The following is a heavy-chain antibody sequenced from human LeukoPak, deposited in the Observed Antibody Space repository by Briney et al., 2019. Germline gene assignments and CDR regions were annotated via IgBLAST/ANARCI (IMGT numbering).Heavy chain of an antibody. D-gene: IGHD3-16*02. CDR1: GGSLSDYY. Sequence: SETLSLTCAVYGGSLSDYYWSWIRQSPGKGLEWIGEINHRGSTNYNPSLKSRVTFSIDTPKNQFSLKLNSVTAAETAVYYCARQSSGRYYFDYWGQGALVTVSS. CDR2: INHRGST. V-gene: IGHV4-34*01. CDR3: ARQSSGRYYFDY. J-gene: IGHJ4*02.